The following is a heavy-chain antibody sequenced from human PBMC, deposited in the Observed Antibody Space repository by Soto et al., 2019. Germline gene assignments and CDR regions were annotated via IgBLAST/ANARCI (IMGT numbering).Heavy chain of an antibody. CDR3: ARGYCSSTSCYERGRGDAFDI. D-gene: IGHD2-2*01. V-gene: IGHV5-51*01. CDR1: GYSFTSYW. J-gene: IGHJ3*02. CDR2: IYPGDSDT. Sequence: GESLKISCKGSGYSFTSYWIGWVRQMPGKGLEWMGIIYPGDSDTRYSPSFQGQVTISADKSISTAYLQWSSLKASDTAMYYCARGYCSSTSCYERGRGDAFDIWGQGTMVTVSS.